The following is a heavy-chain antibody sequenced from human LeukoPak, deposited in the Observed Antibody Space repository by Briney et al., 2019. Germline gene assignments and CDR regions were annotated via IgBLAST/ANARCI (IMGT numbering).Heavy chain of an antibody. J-gene: IGHJ4*02. CDR2: ISSSSSYI. CDR1: GFTFSSYS. CDR3: ARVTEAPYYFDY. Sequence: GGSLRLSCAASGFTFSSYSMNWVRQAPGKGLEWVSSISSSSSYIYYADSVKGRFTISRDNAKNSLYLQMNSLGAEDTAVYYCARVTEAPYYFDYWGQGTLVTVSS. V-gene: IGHV3-21*01.